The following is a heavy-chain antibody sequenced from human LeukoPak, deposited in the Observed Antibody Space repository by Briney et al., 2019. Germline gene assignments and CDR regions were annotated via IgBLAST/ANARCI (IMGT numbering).Heavy chain of an antibody. CDR1: GFTFTDTY. V-gene: IGHV3-11*01. CDR3: ARVQKSRKLVASAVDC. CDR2: ISPSGTDI. Sequence: GGSLRLSCAVSGFTFTDTYMTWIRQAPGKGLESLSYISPSGTDISYADSVKGQFTISRDNAKNSLYLQMNSLRAEDTAVYYCARVQKSRKLVASAVDCWGQGTVVIVSS. D-gene: IGHD5-12*01. J-gene: IGHJ4*02.